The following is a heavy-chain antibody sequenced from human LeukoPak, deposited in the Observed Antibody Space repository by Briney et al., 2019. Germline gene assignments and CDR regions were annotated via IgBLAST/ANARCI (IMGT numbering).Heavy chain of an antibody. CDR3: ARGTFIAAAGRSFDY. V-gene: IGHV4-59*02. CDR1: GASVTDYY. J-gene: IGHJ4*02. D-gene: IGHD6-13*01. CDR2: IHHSGNS. Sequence: SETLSLTCTVSGASVTDYYWSWIRQSPGKGLEWISYIHHSGNSDYNPSLRSRVTTSLDTSKNQFSLKLSSVTAADTAVYYCARGTFIAAAGRSFDYWGQGTLVTVSS.